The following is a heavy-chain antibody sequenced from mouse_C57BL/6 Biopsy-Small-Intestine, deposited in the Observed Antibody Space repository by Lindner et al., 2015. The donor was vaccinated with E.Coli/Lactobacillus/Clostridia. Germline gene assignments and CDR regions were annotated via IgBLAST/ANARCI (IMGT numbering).Heavy chain of an antibody. CDR3: GRDQGYGDYLGRY. J-gene: IGHJ4*01. D-gene: IGHD2-13*01. CDR1: GYTFSDYY. Sequence: SVKVSCKTSGYTFSDYYIHWVRQAPGEGLEWMGRINPDSGATNYAQKFRGRVTLTRDTSISAAYMELSRLSSDDTAVYYCGRDQGYGDYLGRYWGQGTLVTVSS. CDR2: INPDSGAT. V-gene: IGHV1-84*01.